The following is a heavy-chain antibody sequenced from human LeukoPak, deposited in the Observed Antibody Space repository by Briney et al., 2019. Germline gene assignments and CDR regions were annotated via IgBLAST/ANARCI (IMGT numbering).Heavy chain of an antibody. Sequence: GGSLRLSCAASGFTFSSYWMHWVRQAPGKGLVWVSRIDSDGSITTYADSVKGRFTISRDNAKNTLYLQMNSLRAEDTAVYYCARDGSYGDYDYWGQGTLVTVSS. CDR1: GFTFSSYW. D-gene: IGHD4-17*01. V-gene: IGHV3-74*01. J-gene: IGHJ4*02. CDR3: ARDGSYGDYDY. CDR2: IDSDGSIT.